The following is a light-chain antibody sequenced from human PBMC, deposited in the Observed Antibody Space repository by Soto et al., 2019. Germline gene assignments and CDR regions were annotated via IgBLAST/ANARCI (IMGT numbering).Light chain of an antibody. J-gene: IGLJ1*01. V-gene: IGLV1-40*01. CDR1: RSNIGAAYG. CDR2: DDS. CDR3: QSYDSSLGGFYV. Sequence: QSVLTQPPSVSGAPGQRVTISCTGGRSNIGAAYGVHWYQHLPGTAPKLLIYDDSNRPSGVPDRFSGSKSGTSASLDITGLQAEDEADYYCQSYDSSLGGFYVFGTGTKVTVL.